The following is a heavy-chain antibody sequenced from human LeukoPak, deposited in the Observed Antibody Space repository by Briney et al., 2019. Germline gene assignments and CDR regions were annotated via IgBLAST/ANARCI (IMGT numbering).Heavy chain of an antibody. CDR3: ARQGEYYDILTGRNWFDP. Sequence: SETLSLTCTVSGGSISSSSYYWGWTRQPPGKGLEWIGSIYYSGSTYYNPSLKSRVTISVDTSKNQFSLKLSSVTAADTAVYYCARQGEYYDILTGRNWFDPWGQGTLVTVSS. CDR2: IYYSGST. CDR1: GGSISSSSYY. D-gene: IGHD3-9*01. J-gene: IGHJ5*02. V-gene: IGHV4-39*01.